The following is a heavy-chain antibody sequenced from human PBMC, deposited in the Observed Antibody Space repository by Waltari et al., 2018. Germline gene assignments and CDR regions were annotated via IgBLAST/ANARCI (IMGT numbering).Heavy chain of an antibody. CDR1: GFTFSSYS. V-gene: IGHV3-21*01. CDR3: ARDNRPSAAGTNYYYYMDV. D-gene: IGHD6-13*01. Sequence: EVQLVESGGGLVKSGGSLRLSCAASGFTFSSYSMNWVRQAPGKGLEWVSSISSSSSYIYYADSVKGRFTISRDNAKNSLYLQMNSLRAEDTAVYYCARDNRPSAAGTNYYYYMDVWGKGTTVTVSS. J-gene: IGHJ6*03. CDR2: ISSSSSYI.